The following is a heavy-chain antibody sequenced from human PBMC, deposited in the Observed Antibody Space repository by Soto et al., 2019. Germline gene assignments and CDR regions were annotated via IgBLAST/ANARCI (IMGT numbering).Heavy chain of an antibody. CDR1: GYTFTSYA. V-gene: IGHV1-3*01. CDR2: INAGNGNT. J-gene: IGHJ5*02. D-gene: IGHD1-26*01. CDR3: ARGPLRGSYKLDWFDP. Sequence: QVQLVQSGAEVKKPGASVKVSCKASGYTFTSYAMHWVRQAPGQRLEWMGWINAGNGNTKYSQKFQGRVTITRDTSASTAYMEVSSLRSEDTAVYYCARGPLRGSYKLDWFDPWGQGTLVTVSS.